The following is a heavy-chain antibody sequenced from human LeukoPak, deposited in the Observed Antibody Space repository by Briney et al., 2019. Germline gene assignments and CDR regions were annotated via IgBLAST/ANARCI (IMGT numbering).Heavy chain of an antibody. Sequence: AGGSLRLSCAASGFTFSSYSMSWVRQAPGKGLEWVSSITSTSDYIYYADSVKGRFTNSRDNARNSLYLQMNSLRPEDTAVYYCARARGVLTGWGAYYFDYWGQGTLVTVSS. V-gene: IGHV3-21*06. D-gene: IGHD3-9*01. CDR2: ITSTSDYI. J-gene: IGHJ4*02. CDR3: ARARGVLTGWGAYYFDY. CDR1: GFTFSSYS.